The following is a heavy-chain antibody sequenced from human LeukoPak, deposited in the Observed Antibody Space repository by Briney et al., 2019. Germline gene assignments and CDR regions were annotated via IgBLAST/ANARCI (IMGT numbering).Heavy chain of an antibody. CDR2: IYYSGST. CDR1: GDSISSNSYY. Sequence: PSETLSLTCTVSGDSISSNSYYWGWIRQPPGKGLEWIGSIYYSGSTYYNPSLKSRVTMSVDTSKNQFSLKLSSVTAADTAVFYCASSDGYYFDYWGQGTLVTVSS. CDR3: ASSDGYYFDY. V-gene: IGHV4-39*01. J-gene: IGHJ4*02. D-gene: IGHD5-24*01.